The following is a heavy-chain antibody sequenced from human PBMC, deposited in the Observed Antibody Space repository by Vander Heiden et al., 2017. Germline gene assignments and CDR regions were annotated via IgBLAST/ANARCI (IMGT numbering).Heavy chain of an antibody. V-gene: IGHV3-30-3*01. J-gene: IGHJ4*02. CDR2: ISYDGSNK. CDR1: GFNFSGYA. D-gene: IGHD1-7*01. Sequence: QVQLVESGGGVVQPGRSLRLSCAASGFNFSGYAMHWVRQAPGKGLEWVAVISYDGSNKYYADSVKGRFTISRDNSKNTLYLQMNSLRAEDTAVYYCARGPLTGTTGGDLDYWGQGTLVTVSS. CDR3: ARGPLTGTTGGDLDY.